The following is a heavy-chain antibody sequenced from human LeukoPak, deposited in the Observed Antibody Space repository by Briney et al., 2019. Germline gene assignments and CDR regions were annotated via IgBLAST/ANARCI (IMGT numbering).Heavy chain of an antibody. V-gene: IGHV3-30*02. CDR1: GFTFSSYG. CDR2: IRYDGSNK. Sequence: PGGSLRLSCAASGFTFSSYGMHWVRQAPGKGLEWVAFIRYDGSNKYYADSVKGRFTISRDNSKNTLYLQMNSLRAEDTAVYYCAKYTAERRTGNWNHYFDYWGQGTLVTVSS. J-gene: IGHJ4*02. CDR3: AKYTAERRTGNWNHYFDY. D-gene: IGHD1-1*01.